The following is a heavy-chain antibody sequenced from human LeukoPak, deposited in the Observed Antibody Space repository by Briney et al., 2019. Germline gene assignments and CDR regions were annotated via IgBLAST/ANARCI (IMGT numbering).Heavy chain of an antibody. CDR3: AKDAAPGMGKLDY. Sequence: GGSLRLSCAASGFTFSSYGMHWVRQAPGKGLEWVAFIRYEGSNKYYADSVKGRFTISRDNSKNTLYLQMNSLRAEDTAVYYCAKDAAPGMGKLDYWGQGTLVTVSS. CDR1: GFTFSSYG. D-gene: IGHD3-10*01. V-gene: IGHV3-30*02. J-gene: IGHJ4*02. CDR2: IRYEGSNK.